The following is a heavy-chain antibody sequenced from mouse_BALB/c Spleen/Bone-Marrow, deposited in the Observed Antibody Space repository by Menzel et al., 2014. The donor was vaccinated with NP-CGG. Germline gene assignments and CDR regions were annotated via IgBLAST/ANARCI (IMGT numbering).Heavy chain of an antibody. Sequence: EVQRVESGGVLVKPGGSLKLSCAASGFTFSTYAMSWVRQSPEKRLEWVAEISSGGSYTYYPDTVTGRFTISRDNAKDTLFLEMSSLRSEDTAMYYCARDGYGSSDWGQGTLVTVSA. CDR1: GFTFSTYA. J-gene: IGHJ3*01. CDR2: ISSGGSYT. CDR3: ARDGYGSSD. D-gene: IGHD1-1*01. V-gene: IGHV5-9-4*01.